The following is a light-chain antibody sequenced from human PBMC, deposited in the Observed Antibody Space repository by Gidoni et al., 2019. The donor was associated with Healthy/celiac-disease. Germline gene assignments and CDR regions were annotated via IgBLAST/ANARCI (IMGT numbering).Light chain of an antibody. J-gene: IGLJ2*01. Sequence: SSELTQDPAVSVALGQTVRTTCQGDSLRSYYASWYQQKPGQAPVLVIYGKNNQPSGIPDLFSGSSSGHTASLTITGAQAEDEADYYCNSRDSSGNHLVFGGGTKLTVL. CDR3: NSRDSSGNHLV. V-gene: IGLV3-19*01. CDR1: SLRSYY. CDR2: GKN.